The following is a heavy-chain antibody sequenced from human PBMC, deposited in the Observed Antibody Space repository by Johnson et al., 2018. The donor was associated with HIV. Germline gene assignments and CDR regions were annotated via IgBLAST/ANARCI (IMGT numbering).Heavy chain of an antibody. CDR1: GFSFDDYG. CDR2: VSWIGGST. CDR3: ARDGVYSSPWDALDI. V-gene: IGHV3-20*04. J-gene: IGHJ3*02. D-gene: IGHD6-13*01. Sequence: VQLVESGGGVVRPGGSLRLSCEGSGFSFDDYGISWVRQAPGKGLEWVSGVSWIGGSTGYADSVKGRFSISRDNVKNSLYLQIDNLRAEDTAVYYCARDGVYSSPWDALDIWGHGTMVTVSS.